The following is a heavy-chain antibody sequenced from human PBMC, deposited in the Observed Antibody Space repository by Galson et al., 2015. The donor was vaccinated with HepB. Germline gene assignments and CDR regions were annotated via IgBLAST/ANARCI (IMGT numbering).Heavy chain of an antibody. Sequence: SLRLSCAASGFTFSGSAIHWVRQASGKGLEWVGRIRSKASSTTIYYADSVKGRFTISRDNSKNTLYLQMNGLRAEDTAVYYCAKDFEGLNHPYYFDYWGQGTLVTVSS. D-gene: IGHD1-14*01. CDR1: GFTFSGSA. CDR3: AKDFEGLNHPYYFDY. J-gene: IGHJ4*02. V-gene: IGHV3-73*01. CDR2: IRSKASSTTI.